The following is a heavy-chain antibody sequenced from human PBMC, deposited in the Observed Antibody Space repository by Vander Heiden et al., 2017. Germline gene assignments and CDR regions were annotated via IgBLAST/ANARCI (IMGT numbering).Heavy chain of an antibody. Sequence: EVQLVESGGGLVKPGGSLRLSCAAPGLALGTHTRNWVRQAPGKGLEWVSSISSSSSFIYYADSLKGRFTISRDNAGNSLYLQMNSLRAEDTAVYYCAREGGNIYYYYAMDVWGQGTTVTVSS. D-gene: IGHD5-18*01. CDR3: AREGGNIYYYYAMDV. CDR1: GLALGTHT. CDR2: ISSSSSFI. V-gene: IGHV3-21*01. J-gene: IGHJ6*02.